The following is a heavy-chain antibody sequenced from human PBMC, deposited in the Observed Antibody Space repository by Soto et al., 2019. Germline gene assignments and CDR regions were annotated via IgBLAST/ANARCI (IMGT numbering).Heavy chain of an antibody. J-gene: IGHJ6*02. CDR1: GFTFSSYS. CDR3: ASPGPLELRAGRPYYYGMDV. D-gene: IGHD1-7*01. V-gene: IGHV3-21*01. CDR2: ISSGSSYI. Sequence: EMLLVESGGGLVKPGGSLRLSCAASGFTFSSYSMNWLRQAPGKGLEWVSSISSGSSYIFYADSVKGRFTISRDNAKNSLSLQMNSLRAEDTAVYYCASPGPLELRAGRPYYYGMDVWGQGTTVTVSS.